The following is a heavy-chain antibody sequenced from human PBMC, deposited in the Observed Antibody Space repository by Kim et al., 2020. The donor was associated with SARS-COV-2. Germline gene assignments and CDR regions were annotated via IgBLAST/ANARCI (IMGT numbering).Heavy chain of an antibody. Sequence: YAQKFQGRVTMTRDASISTAYMELSRRRSDDTAVYYCARERGGSYYPFDYWGQGTLVTVSS. CDR3: ARERGGSYYPFDY. D-gene: IGHD1-26*01. J-gene: IGHJ4*02. V-gene: IGHV1-2*02.